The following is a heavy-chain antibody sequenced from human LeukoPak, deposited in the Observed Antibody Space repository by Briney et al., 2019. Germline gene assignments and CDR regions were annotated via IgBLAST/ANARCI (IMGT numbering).Heavy chain of an antibody. Sequence: GRSLRLSCAASGFTFSSYGMHWVRQAPGKGPEWVAVIWYDGSNKYYADSVKGRFTISRDNSKNTLYLQMNSLRAEDTAVYYCARDTFPNYYFDYWGQGTLVTVSS. J-gene: IGHJ4*02. D-gene: IGHD5-24*01. V-gene: IGHV3-33*01. CDR3: ARDTFPNYYFDY. CDR2: IWYDGSNK. CDR1: GFTFSSYG.